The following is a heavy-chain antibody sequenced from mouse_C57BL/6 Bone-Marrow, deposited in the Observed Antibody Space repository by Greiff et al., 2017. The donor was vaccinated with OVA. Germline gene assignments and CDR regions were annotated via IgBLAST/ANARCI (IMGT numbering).Heavy chain of an antibody. J-gene: IGHJ1*03. CDR3: PIGPWEFEV. CDR2: IHPNSGST. Sequence: QVHVKQPGAELVKPGASVKLSCKASGYTFTSYWMHWVNQRPGQGLEWIGMIHPNSGSTTYNEKFKSKATLTVDKSSSTAYMQLSSLTSEDSAVYYCPIGPWEFEVWGTGTTVTVSS. CDR1: GYTFTSYW. V-gene: IGHV1-64*01. D-gene: IGHD2-14*01.